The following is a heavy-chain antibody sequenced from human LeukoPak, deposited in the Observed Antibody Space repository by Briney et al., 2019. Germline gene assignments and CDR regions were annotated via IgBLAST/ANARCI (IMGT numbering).Heavy chain of an antibody. CDR3: ARQGSTSSWYKFDY. CDR1: GYSFTSYW. D-gene: IGHD6-13*01. V-gene: IGHV5-51*01. Sequence: KPGESLKISCKGSGYSFTSYWIAWVRQMPGKGLEWMGIIYPGDSDTRYSPSSQGQVTISADKSISTAYLQWSSLEASDTAMYYCARQGSTSSWYKFDYWGQGTLVTVSS. J-gene: IGHJ4*02. CDR2: IYPGDSDT.